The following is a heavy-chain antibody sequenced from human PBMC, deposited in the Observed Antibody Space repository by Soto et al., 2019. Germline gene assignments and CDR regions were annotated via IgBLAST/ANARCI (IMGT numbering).Heavy chain of an antibody. CDR2: IIPIFGTA. J-gene: IGHJ6*02. V-gene: IGHV1-69*13. CDR1: GGTFSSYA. Sequence: SVKVSCKASGGTFSSYAISWVRQAPGQGPEWMGGIIPIFGTANYAQKFQGRVTITADESTSTAYMELSSLRSEDTAVYYCARSGFSDFWSGYDYGMDVWGQGTTVTVS. CDR3: ARSGFSDFWSGYDYGMDV. D-gene: IGHD3-3*01.